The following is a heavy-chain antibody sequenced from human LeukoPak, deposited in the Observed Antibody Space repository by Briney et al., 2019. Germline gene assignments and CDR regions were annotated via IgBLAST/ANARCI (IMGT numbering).Heavy chain of an antibody. CDR1: GFTFTSSA. J-gene: IGHJ4*02. CDR2: IVVGSGNT. D-gene: IGHD6-19*01. V-gene: IGHV1-58*02. CDR3: ARVSVAVSAETTFDY. Sequence: SVKVSCKASGFTFTSSAMQWVRQARGQRLEWIGWIVVGSGNTNYAQKFQERVTITRDMSTSTAYMELSSLRSEDTAVYYCARVSVAVSAETTFDYWGQGTLVTVSS.